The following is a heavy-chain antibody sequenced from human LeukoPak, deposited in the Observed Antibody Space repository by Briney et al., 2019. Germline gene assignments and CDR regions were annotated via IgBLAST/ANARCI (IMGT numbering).Heavy chain of an antibody. CDR3: ATDSFGIFDY. CDR1: GFAFSSCW. V-gene: IGHV3-7*03. CDR2: IKEDGSGK. D-gene: IGHD3-10*01. Sequence: GGSLRLSCAASGFAFSSCWMNWVRQAPGKGLEWVAKIKEDGSGKYYVDSVKGRFTISRDNAENSLYLQMNSLRAEDTAVYYCATDSFGIFDYWGQGTLVTVSS. J-gene: IGHJ4*02.